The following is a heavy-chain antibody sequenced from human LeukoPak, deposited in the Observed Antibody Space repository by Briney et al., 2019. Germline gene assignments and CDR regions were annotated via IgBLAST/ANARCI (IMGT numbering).Heavy chain of an antibody. CDR1: GFIVSSKY. Sequence: PGGSLRLSCAASGFIVSSKYMSWVRQAPGKGLDWVSVIYSGGSTYYAASVEGRFTISRDNSKNTVYLQMNNLRVDDTAVYYCARAGPIDYWGQGILVTVSS. J-gene: IGHJ4*02. CDR2: IYSGGST. CDR3: ARAGPIDY. V-gene: IGHV3-53*01.